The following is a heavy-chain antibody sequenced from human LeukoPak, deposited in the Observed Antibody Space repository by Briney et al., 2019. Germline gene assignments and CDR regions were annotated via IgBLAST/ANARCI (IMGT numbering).Heavy chain of an antibody. J-gene: IGHJ3*02. CDR2: IYSGGST. CDR1: GFTVSSNY. D-gene: IGHD3-22*01. CDR3: ARITYYYDSSGYYYAYDAFDI. Sequence: GGSLRLSCAASGFTVSSNYMSWVRQAPGKGLEWVSVIYSGGSTYYADSVKGRFTISRDNSKNTLYLQMNSLRAEDTAVYYCARITYYYDSSGYYYAYDAFDIWGQGTMVTVSS. V-gene: IGHV3-53*01.